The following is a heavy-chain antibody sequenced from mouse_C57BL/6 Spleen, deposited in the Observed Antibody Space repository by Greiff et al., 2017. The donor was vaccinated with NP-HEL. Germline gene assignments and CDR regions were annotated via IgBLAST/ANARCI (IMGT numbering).Heavy chain of an antibody. D-gene: IGHD2-2*01. CDR3: ARDGYDFAY. V-gene: IGHV5-4*01. Sequence: EVMLVESGGGLVKPGGSLKLSCAASGFTFSSYAMSWVRQTPEKRLEWVATISDGGSYTYYPDNVKGRFTISRDNAKNNLYLQMSHLKSEDTAMYYCARDGYDFAYWGQGTLVTVSA. J-gene: IGHJ3*01. CDR1: GFTFSSYA. CDR2: ISDGGSYT.